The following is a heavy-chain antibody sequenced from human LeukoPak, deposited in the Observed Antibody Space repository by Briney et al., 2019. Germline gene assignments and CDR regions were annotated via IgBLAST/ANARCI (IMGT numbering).Heavy chain of an antibody. D-gene: IGHD3-22*01. CDR2: INHSGST. Sequence: ETLSLTCAVYGGSFSGYYWSWIRQPPGKGLEWIGEINHSGSTNYNPSLKSRVTISVDTSKNQFSLKLSSVTAADTAVYYCARGSDSSGYYLDYWGQGTLVTVSS. CDR3: ARGSDSSGYYLDY. CDR1: GGSFSGYY. V-gene: IGHV4-34*01. J-gene: IGHJ4*02.